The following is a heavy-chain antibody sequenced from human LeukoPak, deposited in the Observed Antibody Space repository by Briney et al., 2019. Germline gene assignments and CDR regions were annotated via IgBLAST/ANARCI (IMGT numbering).Heavy chain of an antibody. CDR3: ARDAIGVVGTISWFDP. CDR1: GYAFTDYY. CDR2: INPNSGDT. D-gene: IGHD1-26*01. V-gene: IGHV1-2*02. J-gene: IGHJ5*02. Sequence: GASVKVSCKASGYAFTDYYIYWVRQAPGQGLKWMGWINPNSGDTNYALRFQDRVTMTSDTSISTAYMELSRLRSDDTAVYYCARDAIGVVGTISWFDPWGQGTLVTVSS.